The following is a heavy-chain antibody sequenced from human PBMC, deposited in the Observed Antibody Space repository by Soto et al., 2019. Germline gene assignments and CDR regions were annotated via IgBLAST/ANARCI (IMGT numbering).Heavy chain of an antibody. J-gene: IGHJ3*02. D-gene: IGHD6-13*01. Sequence: GASVKVSCKASGGTFSSYTISWVRQAPGQGLEWMGRIIPILGIANYAQKFQGRVTITADKSTSTAYMELSSLRSEDTAVSYCAGGIAAAGSAFDIWGQGTIVTVS. CDR3: AGGIAAAGSAFDI. V-gene: IGHV1-69*02. CDR2: IIPILGIA. CDR1: GGTFSSYT.